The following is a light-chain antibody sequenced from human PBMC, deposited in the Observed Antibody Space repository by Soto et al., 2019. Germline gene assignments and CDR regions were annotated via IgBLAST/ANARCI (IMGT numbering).Light chain of an antibody. J-gene: IGKJ3*01. CDR3: QQYNNWPPFT. Sequence: IVLTQSPDTLSLFPGERATLSCRASQSVSSSYLAWYQQKPGQAPRLLIYGASSRATGIPDRFSGSGSGTDFTLTIRRLEPEDFAVYYCQQYNNWPPFTFGPGTKVDIK. V-gene: IGKV3-20*01. CDR1: QSVSSSY. CDR2: GAS.